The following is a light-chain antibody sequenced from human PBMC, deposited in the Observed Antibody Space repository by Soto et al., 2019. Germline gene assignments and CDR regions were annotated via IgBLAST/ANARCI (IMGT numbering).Light chain of an antibody. CDR1: QAISTD. J-gene: IGKJ5*01. CDR2: AAS. CDR3: LQANRVPLS. V-gene: IGKV1-12*01. Sequence: DIQMTQSPSSVSASVGDRVTITCRASQAISTDLAWYQQRPGKAPKLLIYAASTLQSGVPQRFSGSGSGTDFTLPNRSLQPQDFAIYYCLQANRVPLSFGQGTRLEMK.